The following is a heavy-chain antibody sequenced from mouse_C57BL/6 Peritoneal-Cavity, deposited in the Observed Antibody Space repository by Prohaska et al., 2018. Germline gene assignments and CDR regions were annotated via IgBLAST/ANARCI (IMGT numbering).Heavy chain of an antibody. V-gene: IGHV4-1*01. CDR3: ARVLRGFFYAMDY. D-gene: IGHD1-1*01. CDR1: GIDFSRYW. Sequence: EVKLLQSGGGLVQPGGSLKLSCAASGIDFSRYWMSWVRRTPGKGLEWIGEINPDSSTIYYAPSLKDKFIISRDNSKNTLYLQMSKLRSEDTALYYWARVLRGFFYAMDYWSQGTSVTVSS. J-gene: IGHJ4*01. CDR2: INPDSSTI.